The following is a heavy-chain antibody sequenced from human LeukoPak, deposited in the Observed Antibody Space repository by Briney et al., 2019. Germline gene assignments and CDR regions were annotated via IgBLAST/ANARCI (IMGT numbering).Heavy chain of an antibody. J-gene: IGHJ5*02. CDR1: GFTFSNYA. V-gene: IGHV3-23*01. CDR2: MSGSDDST. Sequence: PGGSLRLSCTASGFTFSNYAMTWVRQAPGKGLEWVSAMSGSDDSTYYADSVKGRFTISRDNSKNTLYLQMKSLRVEDTAVYYCAKEYRVRVSLANNWFDPWGQGTLVTVPS. CDR3: AKEYRVRVSLANNWFDP. D-gene: IGHD1-26*01.